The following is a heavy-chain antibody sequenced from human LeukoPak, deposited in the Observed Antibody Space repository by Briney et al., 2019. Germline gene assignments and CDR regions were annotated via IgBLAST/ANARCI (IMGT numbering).Heavy chain of an antibody. CDR3: ARGIDGYNS. V-gene: IGHV4-59*01. D-gene: IGHD5-24*01. CDR2: IDYSGST. CDR1: AGSISSYY. J-gene: IGHJ4*02. Sequence: SETLSLTCTVSAGSISSYYWSWIRQPPGKGLEWIGNIDYSGSTNYNTSLTSRVTISVDTSKNQFSLKLTSVTAADTAVYYCARGIDGYNSWGQGTLVTVSS.